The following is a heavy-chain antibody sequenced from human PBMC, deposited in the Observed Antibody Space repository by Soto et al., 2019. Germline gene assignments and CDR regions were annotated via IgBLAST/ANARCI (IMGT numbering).Heavy chain of an antibody. CDR2: IFSGGST. J-gene: IGHJ6*02. CDR3: ARGVGDYCSSTSCYATPPYYYYGMDV. D-gene: IGHD2-2*01. CDR1: GFTVSSNY. Sequence: WGSVRLSCAASGFTVSSNYMSWVRQAPGKGLEWVSVIFSGGSTYYADSVKGRFTISRDNSKNTLYLQMNSLRAEDTAVYYCARGVGDYCSSTSCYATPPYYYYGMDVWGQGTTVPVSS. V-gene: IGHV3-53*01.